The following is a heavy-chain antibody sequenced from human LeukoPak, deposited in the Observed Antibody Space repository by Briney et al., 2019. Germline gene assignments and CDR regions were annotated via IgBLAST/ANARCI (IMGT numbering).Heavy chain of an antibody. CDR3: ARSPTYYYDSSGYYPLYYFDY. CDR1: GFTFSSYS. Sequence: PGGSLRLSCAASGFTFSSYSMNWVRQAPGKGLEWVSSISRSTSYIYYADSVKGRFTISRDNSKNTLYLQMNSLRAEDTAVYYCARSPTYYYDSSGYYPLYYFDYWGQGTLVTVSS. D-gene: IGHD3-22*01. V-gene: IGHV3-21*01. J-gene: IGHJ4*02. CDR2: ISRSTSYI.